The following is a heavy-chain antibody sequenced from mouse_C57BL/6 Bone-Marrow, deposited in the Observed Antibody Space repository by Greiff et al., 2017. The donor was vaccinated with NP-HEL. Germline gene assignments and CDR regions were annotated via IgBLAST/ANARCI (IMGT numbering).Heavy chain of an antibody. CDR2: IYPGSGST. J-gene: IGHJ2*01. D-gene: IGHD2-2*01. CDR3: ARWLPHGGDY. V-gene: IGHV1-55*01. CDR1: GYTFTSYW. Sequence: QVQLQQSGAELVKPGASVKMSCKASGYTFTSYWITWVKQRPGQGLEWIRDIYPGSGSTNYNEKFKSKATLSVDTSSSTAYMQLSSLTSEDSAVYYCARWLPHGGDYWGQGTTLTVSS.